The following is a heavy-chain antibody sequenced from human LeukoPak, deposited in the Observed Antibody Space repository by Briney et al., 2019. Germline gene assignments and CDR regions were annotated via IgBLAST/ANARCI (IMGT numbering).Heavy chain of an antibody. V-gene: IGHV3-21*01. J-gene: IGHJ4*02. D-gene: IGHD6-19*01. CDR2: ISSSSSYI. CDR3: ARDEIAVAGFDY. CDR1: GFTFSSYS. Sequence: GGSLRLSCAASGFTFSSYSMNWVRQAPGKGLEWVSSISSSSSYIYYADSVKGRFTISRDNAKNSLYLQMNSLRAEDTAAYYCARDEIAVAGFDYWGQGTLVTVSS.